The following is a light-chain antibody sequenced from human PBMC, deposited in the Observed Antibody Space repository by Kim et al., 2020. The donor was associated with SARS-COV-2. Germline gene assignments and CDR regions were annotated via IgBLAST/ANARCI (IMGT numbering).Light chain of an antibody. CDR3: HQYIRSPYS. J-gene: IGKJ2*03. Sequence: EILLTQSPGTLSLSPGERATLSCRANQRISSNYLAWYQHKPGQSPRLLIHDASNRATGIPDRFSGSGSGTDFTLTISRLEPEDFAVYYFHQYIRSPYSFGQGTKLEIK. V-gene: IGKV3-20*01. CDR1: QRISSNY. CDR2: DAS.